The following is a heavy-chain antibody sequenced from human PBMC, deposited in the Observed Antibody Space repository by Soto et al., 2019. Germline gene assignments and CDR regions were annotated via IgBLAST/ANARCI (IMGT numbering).Heavy chain of an antibody. CDR2: IGEGGVSR. CDR3: ARDSVTRVSSDIPGMDV. Sequence: EVRLLESGGGLVQPGGSLRLSCVASGFDFSTYAMSWVRQAPGKGLEWVSVIGEGGVSRVYADAVKGRFTISRDNSKNTRYRQMTSLRVDDTAMYYCARDSVTRVSSDIPGMDVWGQGTTVSVSS. D-gene: IGHD3-10*01. V-gene: IGHV3-23*01. J-gene: IGHJ6*02. CDR1: GFDFSTYA.